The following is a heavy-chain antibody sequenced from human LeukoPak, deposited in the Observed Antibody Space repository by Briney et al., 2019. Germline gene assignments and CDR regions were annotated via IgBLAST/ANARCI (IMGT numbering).Heavy chain of an antibody. V-gene: IGHV1-69*05. D-gene: IGHD3-3*01. CDR3: AGGRSGSESPYYFDY. CDR2: IIPIFGTA. J-gene: IGHJ4*02. CDR1: GYTFTSYG. Sequence: ASVKVPCKAPGYTFTSYGISWVRQAPGQGLEWMGGIIPIFGTANYAQKFQGRVTITTDESTSTAYMELSSLRSEDTAVYYCAGGRSGSESPYYFDYWGQGTLVTVSS.